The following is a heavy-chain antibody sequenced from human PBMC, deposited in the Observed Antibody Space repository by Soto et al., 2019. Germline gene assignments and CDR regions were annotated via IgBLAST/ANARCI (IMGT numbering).Heavy chain of an antibody. CDR1: GFTFSSYG. V-gene: IGHV3-33*01. D-gene: IGHD3-10*01. CDR2: IWYDGSNK. Sequence: QVQLVESGGGVVQPGRSLRLSCAASGFTFSSYGMHWVRQAPGKGLEWVAVIWYDGSNKYYADSVKGRFTISRDNSKNTLYLQMNSLRAEDTAVYYCARDAAAFMVRGVIYYFDYWGQGTLVTVSS. J-gene: IGHJ4*02. CDR3: ARDAAAFMVRGVIYYFDY.